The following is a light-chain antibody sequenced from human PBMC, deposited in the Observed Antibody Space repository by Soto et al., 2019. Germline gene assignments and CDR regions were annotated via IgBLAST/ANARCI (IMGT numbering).Light chain of an antibody. Sequence: EIVMTQSPATLSVSPGERATLSCRASQSVSSNLAWYQQKPGQAPRLLIYGASTRATGIPDRFSGSGSGTDFTLTISRLEPEDFAVYYCHQYGSSPWTFGQGTKVAIK. CDR2: GAS. J-gene: IGKJ1*01. V-gene: IGKV3-20*01. CDR3: HQYGSSPWT. CDR1: QSVSSN.